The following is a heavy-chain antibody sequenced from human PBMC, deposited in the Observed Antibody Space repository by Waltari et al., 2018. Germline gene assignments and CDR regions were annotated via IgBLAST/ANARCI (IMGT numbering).Heavy chain of an antibody. Sequence: QVQLQESGPGLVKPSETLSLTCTVSGGSISSYYWSWIRQPPGKGVEWIGHIYYSGSTNYNPSRKSRVTISVETSKNQFSLKRSSVTAADTAVYYCASTFLIAAAGTVYYGMDVWGQGTTVTVSS. V-gene: IGHV4-59*01. D-gene: IGHD6-13*01. CDR2: IYYSGST. J-gene: IGHJ6*02. CDR3: ASTFLIAAAGTVYYGMDV. CDR1: GGSISSYY.